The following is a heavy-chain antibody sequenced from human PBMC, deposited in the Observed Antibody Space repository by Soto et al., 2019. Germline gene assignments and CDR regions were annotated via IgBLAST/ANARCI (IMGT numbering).Heavy chain of an antibody. CDR1: GYTFTSYG. Sequence: ASVKVSCKASGYTFTSYGISWVRQAPGQGLEWMGWISAYNGNTNYAQKFQGIFTMTTDTSTSTAYMELRSLRSDDTAVYYCARDRPDYDFLTGPNRFDPWGQGTLVTVPS. D-gene: IGHD3-9*01. J-gene: IGHJ5*02. CDR3: ARDRPDYDFLTGPNRFDP. CDR2: ISAYNGNT. V-gene: IGHV1-18*01.